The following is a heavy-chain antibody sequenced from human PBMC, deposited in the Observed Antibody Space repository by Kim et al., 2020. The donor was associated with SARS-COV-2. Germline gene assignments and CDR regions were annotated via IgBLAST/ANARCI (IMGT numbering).Heavy chain of an antibody. D-gene: IGHD3-10*01. J-gene: IGHJ1*01. Sequence: SVKVSCKASGGTFSSYAISWVRQAPGQGLEWMGGIIPIFGTANYAQKFQGRVTITADASTSTAYMELSSLRSEDTAVYYCARGGPPGGESAEYFQHWGQGTLVTVSS. CDR3: ARGGPPGGESAEYFQH. CDR2: IIPIFGTA. CDR1: GGTFSSYA. V-gene: IGHV1-69*13.